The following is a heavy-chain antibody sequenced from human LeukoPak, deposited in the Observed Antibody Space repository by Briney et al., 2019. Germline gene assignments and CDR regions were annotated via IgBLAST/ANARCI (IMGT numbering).Heavy chain of an antibody. CDR1: GFTFSSYW. J-gene: IGHJ5*02. CDR3: TRLRGESPRSFAP. D-gene: IGHD3-10*01. CDR2: INSDGSST. V-gene: IGHV3-74*01. Sequence: PGGSLRLSCAASGFTFSSYWMHWVRQAPGKGLVWVSRINSDGSSTSYADSVKGRFTISRDNAKNTLYLQMNSLRAEDTAVYYCTRLRGESPRSFAPWGQGTLVTVSS.